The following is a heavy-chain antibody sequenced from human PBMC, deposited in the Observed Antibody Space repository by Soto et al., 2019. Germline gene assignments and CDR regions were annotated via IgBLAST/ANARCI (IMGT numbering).Heavy chain of an antibody. D-gene: IGHD3-3*01. V-gene: IGHV1-46*02. J-gene: IGHJ3*02. CDR3: ARADVTIFGVVIMPLGAFDI. Sequence: GASVKVSCTASGYTFNSYYMHWVRQAPGQGLEWMGIINPSCGSTSYAQKFQGRVTMTRDTSTSTVYMELSSLRSEDTAVYYCARADVTIFGVVIMPLGAFDIWGQGTMVTVSS. CDR2: INPSCGST. CDR1: GYTFNSYY.